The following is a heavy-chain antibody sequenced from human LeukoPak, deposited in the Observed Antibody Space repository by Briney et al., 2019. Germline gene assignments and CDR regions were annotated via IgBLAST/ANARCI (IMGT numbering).Heavy chain of an antibody. Sequence: SETLSLTCTVSGGSISSYSWSWIRQPPGKGLEWIGYIYHSGSTYYNPSLNSRVTISVDRSKNQFSLKLSSVTAADTAVYYCAKGPKYYFDYWGQGTLVTVSS. CDR1: GGSISSYS. V-gene: IGHV4-30-2*01. CDR3: AKGPKYYFDY. J-gene: IGHJ4*02. CDR2: IYHSGST.